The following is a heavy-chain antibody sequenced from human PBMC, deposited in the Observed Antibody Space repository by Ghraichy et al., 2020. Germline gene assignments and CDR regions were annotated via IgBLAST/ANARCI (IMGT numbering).Heavy chain of an antibody. CDR1: GGSISGYY. J-gene: IGHJ4*02. CDR3: ARYGDYAVKD. V-gene: IGHV4-59*01. CDR2: IHYSGST. Sequence: SETLSLTCTVSGGSISGYYWTWVRQPPGKGLEWIGYIHYSGSTNYNPSLKSRVSISVDTSKNQFSLRLNSVTAADTAMYYCARYGDYAVKDWGQGTLVTVFS. D-gene: IGHD4-17*01.